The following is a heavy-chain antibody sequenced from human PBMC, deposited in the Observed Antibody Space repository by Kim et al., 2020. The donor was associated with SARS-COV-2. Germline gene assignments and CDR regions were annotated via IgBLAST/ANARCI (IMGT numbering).Heavy chain of an antibody. V-gene: IGHV4-39*01. Sequence: SETLSLTCTVSGGSISSSSYYWGWIRQPPGKGLEWIGSIYYSGSTYYNPSLKSRVTISVDTSKNQFSLKLSSVTAADTAVYYCARGAAAGTWWFDPWGQGTLVTVSS. CDR1: GGSISSSSYY. J-gene: IGHJ5*02. CDR3: ARGAAAGTWWFDP. D-gene: IGHD6-13*01. CDR2: IYYSGST.